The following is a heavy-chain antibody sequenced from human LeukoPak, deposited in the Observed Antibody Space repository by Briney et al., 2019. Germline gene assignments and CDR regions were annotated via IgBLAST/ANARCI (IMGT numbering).Heavy chain of an antibody. Sequence: GGSLRLSCAASGFSFSVYWMHWVRQAPGKGPVWVSRIKTDGSITDYADFVKGRFTISRDNAKNTLYLQMNSLRAEDTAVYYCARRAGGYSHPYDYWGQGTLVTVSS. CDR3: ARRAGGYSHPYDY. V-gene: IGHV3-74*01. CDR2: IKTDGSIT. D-gene: IGHD4-23*01. CDR1: GFSFSVYW. J-gene: IGHJ4*02.